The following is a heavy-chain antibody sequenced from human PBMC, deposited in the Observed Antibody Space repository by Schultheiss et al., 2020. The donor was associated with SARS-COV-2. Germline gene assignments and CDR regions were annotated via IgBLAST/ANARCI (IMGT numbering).Heavy chain of an antibody. CDR2: IYYSGST. Sequence: SETLSLTCTVSGGSISSYYWSWIRQPPGKGLEWIGYIYYSGSTYYNPSLKSRVTISVDTSKNQFSLKLSSVTAADTAVYYWASFRGSGSYDWFDPWGQGALVTVSS. CDR3: ASFRGSGSYDWFDP. V-gene: IGHV4-59*12. J-gene: IGHJ5*02. CDR1: GGSISSYY. D-gene: IGHD1-26*01.